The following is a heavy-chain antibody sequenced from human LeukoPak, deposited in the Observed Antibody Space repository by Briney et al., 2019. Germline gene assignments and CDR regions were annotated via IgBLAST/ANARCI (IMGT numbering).Heavy chain of an antibody. D-gene: IGHD3-22*01. CDR2: IYYSGST. CDR3: ARVNPIDSSGYSFDY. V-gene: IGHV4-59*01. J-gene: IGHJ4*02. Sequence: SETLSLTCTVSGGSISSYYWSWIRQPPGKGLEWIGYIYYSGSTNYNPSLKSRVTISVDTSKNQFSLQLSSVTAADTAVYYCARVNPIDSSGYSFDYWGQGTLVTVSS. CDR1: GGSISSYY.